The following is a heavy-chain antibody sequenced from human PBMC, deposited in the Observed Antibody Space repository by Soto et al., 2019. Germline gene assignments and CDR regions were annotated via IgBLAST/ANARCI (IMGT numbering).Heavy chain of an antibody. V-gene: IGHV1-46*01. D-gene: IGHD6-13*01. CDR3: ARDSRYSSSWYPNWYFDL. J-gene: IGHJ2*01. CDR2: INPSGGST. CDR1: GYTFTSYG. Sequence: GASVKVSCKASGYTFTSYGISWVRQAPGQGLEWMGIINPSGGSTSYAQKFQGRVTMTRDESTSTAYMELSSLRSEDTAVYYCARDSRYSSSWYPNWYFDLWGRGTLVTVSS.